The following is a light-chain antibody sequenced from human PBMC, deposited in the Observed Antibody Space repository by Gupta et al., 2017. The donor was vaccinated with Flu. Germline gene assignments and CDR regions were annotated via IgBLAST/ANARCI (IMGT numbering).Light chain of an antibody. V-gene: IGLV1-51*02. J-gene: IGLJ2*01. CDR2: ANH. CDR3: ATWDSSMRAFV. Sequence: SALTQPASGSAAPGLKVSISCSGSSSNIGTQYVSWYHQFPGTAPKVLSYANHQRPSGIPDRFSGSTTGTSATLGISGLHTGDEAVYYCATWDSSMRAFVFGGGTNLTVL. CDR1: SSNIGTQY.